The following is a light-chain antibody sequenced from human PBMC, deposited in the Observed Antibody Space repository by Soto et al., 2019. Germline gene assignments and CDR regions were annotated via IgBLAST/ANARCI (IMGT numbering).Light chain of an antibody. CDR2: AAT. CDR3: QHSYSIPHT. CDR1: QSISIY. V-gene: IGKV1-39*01. Sequence: DIQMTQSPSSLSAFIGDRVTITCRASQSISIYLNWYQQKPGKAPRLLIYAATSLQSGVPSRFSGGRSGADFTLTVSSLQSEDFATYYCQHSYSIPHTFGQGTKVDIK. J-gene: IGKJ1*01.